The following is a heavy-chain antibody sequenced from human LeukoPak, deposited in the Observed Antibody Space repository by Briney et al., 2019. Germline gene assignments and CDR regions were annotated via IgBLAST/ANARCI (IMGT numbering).Heavy chain of an antibody. Sequence: GGSLRLSCAASGFTFSSYNMNWVRQAPGKGLEWVSSISSSSSYIYYADSVKGRFTISRDNAKNSLYLQMNSLRAEDTAVYYCARSVSSSSLGHDYWGQGTLVTVSS. CDR3: ARSVSSSSLGHDY. J-gene: IGHJ4*02. CDR1: GFTFSSYN. CDR2: ISSSSSYI. D-gene: IGHD6-6*01. V-gene: IGHV3-21*01.